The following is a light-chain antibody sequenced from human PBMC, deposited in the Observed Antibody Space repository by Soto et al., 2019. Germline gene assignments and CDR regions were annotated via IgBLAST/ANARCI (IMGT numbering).Light chain of an antibody. J-gene: IGKJ1*01. CDR1: QSVSSY. CDR2: DAS. CDR3: QQRNNWPT. V-gene: IGKV3-11*01. Sequence: EIVLTQSPATLSLSPGERATLSCRASQSVSSYLAWYQQQPGQPPRLLIYDASSRATGTPARFSGSGSGTDFTLTISSLEAEDFVVYYRQQRNNWPTFGQGTKVDIK.